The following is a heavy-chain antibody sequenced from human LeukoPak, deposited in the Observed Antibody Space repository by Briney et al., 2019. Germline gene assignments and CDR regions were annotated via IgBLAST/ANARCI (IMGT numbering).Heavy chain of an antibody. Sequence: SETLSLTCTVSGGSISRYYWSWIRQPPGKGLGWMGYFYYSGSTNYNPSLKSRVTISVDTSKNQFSLKLSSVTAADTAVYYCARVTVVRGVIITSEAFDIWGQGTMVTVSS. V-gene: IGHV4-59*01. D-gene: IGHD3-10*01. CDR2: FYYSGST. J-gene: IGHJ3*02. CDR3: ARVTVVRGVIITSEAFDI. CDR1: GGSISRYY.